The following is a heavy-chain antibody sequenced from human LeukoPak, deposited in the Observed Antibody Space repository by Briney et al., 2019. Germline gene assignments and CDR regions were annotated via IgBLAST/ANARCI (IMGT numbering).Heavy chain of an antibody. J-gene: IGHJ4*02. D-gene: IGHD4-23*01. Sequence: GGSLRLFRAASGFTFSSYRMHWARQAPGEGLEWVAVISYDGSNKYHAASVKGRFTISRDNSKNTLYLQMNRLRAEDTAVYYCGATVVTRENYFDYWGQGTLVTVSS. CDR2: ISYDGSNK. CDR1: GFTFSSYR. V-gene: IGHV3-30*03. CDR3: GATVVTRENYFDY.